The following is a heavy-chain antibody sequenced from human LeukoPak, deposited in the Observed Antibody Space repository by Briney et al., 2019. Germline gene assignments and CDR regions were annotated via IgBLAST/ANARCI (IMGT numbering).Heavy chain of an antibody. J-gene: IGHJ3*02. CDR3: AKGDLKVGSLRRGAFDI. D-gene: IGHD6-13*01. CDR2: ISGSDAGT. Sequence: GGSLRLSCAASGFTFNNYAMSWVCQAPGKGLEWVSAISGSDAGTYYADSVKGRFTISRDNSKNTLYMQMNSLRAEDTAVYYCAKGDLKVGSLRRGAFDIWGQGTMVTVSS. V-gene: IGHV3-23*01. CDR1: GFTFNNYA.